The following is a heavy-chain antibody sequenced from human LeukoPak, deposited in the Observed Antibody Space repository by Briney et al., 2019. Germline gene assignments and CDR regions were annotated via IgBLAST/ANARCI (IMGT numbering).Heavy chain of an antibody. V-gene: IGHV3-23*01. Sequence: GGSLRLSCAASGFTLSSYGMSWVRQAPGKGLECVSLISGSGVSTYYADSVKGRFTISRDNSKNMLYLQMNSLRAEDTAVYYCAKGRGGLAPFDYWGQGTLVTVSP. CDR1: GFTLSSYG. CDR2: ISGSGVST. J-gene: IGHJ4*02. CDR3: AKGRGGLAPFDY. D-gene: IGHD3-3*01.